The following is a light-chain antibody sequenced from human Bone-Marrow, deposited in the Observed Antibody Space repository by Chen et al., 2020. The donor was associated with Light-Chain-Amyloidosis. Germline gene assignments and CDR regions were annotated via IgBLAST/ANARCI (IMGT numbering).Light chain of an antibody. V-gene: IGLV3-25*03. CDR2: RDT. J-gene: IGLJ2*01. Sequence: SYVLTHPPSVSVSPGQTASLTCSGDDLPTKYAYWYQQKPGQAPVLVIHRDTERPSGISERFSGSSSGTTATLTISGVQAEDEADYHCQSADSSGTYEVIFGGGTKLTVL. CDR1: DLPTKY. CDR3: QSADSSGTYEVI.